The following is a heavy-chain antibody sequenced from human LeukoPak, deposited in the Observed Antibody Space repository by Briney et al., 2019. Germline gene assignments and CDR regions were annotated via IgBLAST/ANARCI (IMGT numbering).Heavy chain of an antibody. CDR3: ARGRTGSNSGYEPLDY. CDR1: GGSISSYY. D-gene: IGHD5-12*01. CDR2: IYYSGST. V-gene: IGHV4-59*12. J-gene: IGHJ4*02. Sequence: SETLSLTCTVSGGSISSYYWSWIRQPPGKGLEWIGYIYYSGSTNYNPSLKSRVTISVDTSKNQFSLKLSSVTAADTAVYYCARGRTGSNSGYEPLDYWGQGTLVTVSS.